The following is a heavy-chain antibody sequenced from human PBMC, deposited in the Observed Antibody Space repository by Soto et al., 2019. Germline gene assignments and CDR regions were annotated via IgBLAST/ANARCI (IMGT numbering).Heavy chain of an antibody. Sequence: GASVKVSCAASGFTLSSYSMNWVRQAPGKGLEWVSSISSSSSYIYYADSVKGRFTISRDNAKNSLYLQMNSLRAEDTAVYYCARDSLPSAAAGTPYYYYYGMDVWGQGTTVTVSS. CDR1: GFTLSSYS. CDR3: ARDSLPSAAAGTPYYYYYGMDV. V-gene: IGHV3-21*01. CDR2: ISSSSSYI. J-gene: IGHJ6*02. D-gene: IGHD6-13*01.